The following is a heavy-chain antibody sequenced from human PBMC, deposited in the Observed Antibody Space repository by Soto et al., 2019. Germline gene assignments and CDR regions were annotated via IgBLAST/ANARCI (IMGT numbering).Heavy chain of an antibody. D-gene: IGHD6-19*01. J-gene: IGHJ1*01. Sequence: PGGSLRLCCAASGFTLSSYAMDGVRQAPGKGLEWVAVISYDGSNKYYADSVKGRFTISRDNSKNTLYLQMNSLRAEDTAVYYCARDRAEQWLVFAEYFQHWGQGTLVTVSS. CDR2: ISYDGSNK. CDR3: ARDRAEQWLVFAEYFQH. V-gene: IGHV3-30-3*01. CDR1: GFTLSSYA.